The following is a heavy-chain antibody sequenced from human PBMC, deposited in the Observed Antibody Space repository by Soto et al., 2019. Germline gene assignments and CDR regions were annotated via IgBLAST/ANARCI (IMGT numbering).Heavy chain of an antibody. V-gene: IGHV3-30*03. CDR1: RFTFSDYG. Sequence: GGSLRLSCAAARFTFSDYGMHWVRQAPGKGLQWLATISHHGIRTHYADSVMGRFTISRDNAKNSLYLQMNSLRAEDTAGYYCARLLGYCSSTSCYSNYYYGLDVWGQGTTVTVSS. CDR3: ARLLGYCSSTSCYSNYYYGLDV. D-gene: IGHD2-2*01. CDR2: ISHHGIRT. J-gene: IGHJ6*02.